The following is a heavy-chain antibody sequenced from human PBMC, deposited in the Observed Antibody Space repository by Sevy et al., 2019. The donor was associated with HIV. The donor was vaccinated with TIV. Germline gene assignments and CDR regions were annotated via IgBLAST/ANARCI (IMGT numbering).Heavy chain of an antibody. J-gene: IGHJ4*02. CDR2: IYTSGST. CDR3: ARESGDCSSTSCYEGVFDY. D-gene: IGHD2-2*01. Sequence: SETLSLTCTVSGGSISSGNYYWSWIRQPAGKGLEWIGRIYTSGSTNYNPSLKSRVTISVDTSKNQFSRKLSSVTAADTAVYYCARESGDCSSTSCYEGVFDYWGQGTLVTVSS. V-gene: IGHV4-61*02. CDR1: GGSISSGNYY.